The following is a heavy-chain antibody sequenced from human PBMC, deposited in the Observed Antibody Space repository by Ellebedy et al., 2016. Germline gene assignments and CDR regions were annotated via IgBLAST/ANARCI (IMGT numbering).Heavy chain of an antibody. CDR2: ISSNGGST. V-gene: IGHV3-64*01. J-gene: IGHJ4*02. Sequence: GESLKISCAASGFTFSSYAMHWVRQAPGKGLEYVSAISSNGGSTYYANSVKGRFTISRDNSKNTLYLQMGSLRAEDMAVYYCARGAYSGSYYVTDYWGQGTLVTVSS. D-gene: IGHD1-26*01. CDR3: ARGAYSGSYYVTDY. CDR1: GFTFSSYA.